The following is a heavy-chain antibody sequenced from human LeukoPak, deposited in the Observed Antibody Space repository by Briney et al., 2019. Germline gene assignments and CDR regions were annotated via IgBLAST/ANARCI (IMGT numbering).Heavy chain of an antibody. D-gene: IGHD5-18*01. Sequence: ASVKVSCKASGYTFSGYYMHYLRQAPGQGLEWLGWINPNSGVTDYSQKFQGRVTMTRDTSINAAYMELSRLRFDDSAVYYCATTRKGYLFDAFDMWGQGTRVSVSS. CDR1: GYTFSGYY. J-gene: IGHJ3*02. V-gene: IGHV1-2*02. CDR2: INPNSGVT. CDR3: ATTRKGYLFDAFDM.